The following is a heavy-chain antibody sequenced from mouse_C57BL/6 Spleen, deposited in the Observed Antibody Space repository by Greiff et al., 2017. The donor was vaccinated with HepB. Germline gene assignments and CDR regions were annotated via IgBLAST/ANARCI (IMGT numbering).Heavy chain of an antibody. D-gene: IGHD2-12*01. V-gene: IGHV1-4*01. CDR3: AYDGFAY. CDR1: GYTFTSYT. Sequence: VQGVESGAELARPGASVKMSCKASGYTFTSYTMHWVKQRPGQGLEWIGYINPSSGYTKYNQKFKDKATLTADKSSSTAYMQLSSLTSEDSAVYYCAYDGFAYWGQGTLVTVSA. J-gene: IGHJ3*01. CDR2: INPSSGYT.